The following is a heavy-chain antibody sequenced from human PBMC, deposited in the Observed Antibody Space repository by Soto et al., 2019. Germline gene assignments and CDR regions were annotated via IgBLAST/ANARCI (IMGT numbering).Heavy chain of an antibody. D-gene: IGHD4-4*01. CDR3: ATLPTYQIKRTVTTTGRDDYYYMDV. CDR1: GYTLTELS. Sequence: ASVKVSCKVSGYTLTELSMHWVRQAPGKGLEWMGGFDPEDGETIYAQKFQGRVTMTEDTSTDTAYMELSSLRSEDTAVYYCATLPTYQIKRTVTTTGRDDYYYMDVWGKGTTVTVSS. CDR2: FDPEDGET. J-gene: IGHJ6*03. V-gene: IGHV1-24*01.